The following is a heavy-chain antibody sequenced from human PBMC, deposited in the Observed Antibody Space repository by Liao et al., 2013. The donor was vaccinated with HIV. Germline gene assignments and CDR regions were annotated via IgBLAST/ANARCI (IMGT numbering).Heavy chain of an antibody. CDR2: IYSSGST. D-gene: IGHD2/OR15-2a*01. Sequence: QVQLQESGPGLVKPSQTLSLTCTVSGGSISSGSYYWSWIRQPAGKGLEWIGRIYSSGSTDYNPSLKSRVTMYVDKSKNQFSLKLTSPSAADTAVYYCARSSDFLWGVGKFCRSWAEGTMVTVSS. CDR1: GGSISSGSYY. V-gene: IGHV4-61*02. J-gene: IGHJ3*01. CDR3: ARSSDFLWGVGKFCRS.